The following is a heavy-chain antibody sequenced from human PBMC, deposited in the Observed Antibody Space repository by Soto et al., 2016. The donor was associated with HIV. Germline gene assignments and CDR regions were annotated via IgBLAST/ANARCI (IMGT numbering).Heavy chain of an antibody. CDR2: IYHSGST. CDR3: ARFRGLTDMTTAVTRGFDP. CDR1: GGSISSSHW. D-gene: IGHD4-17*01. J-gene: IGHJ5*02. V-gene: IGHV4-4*02. Sequence: QVQLQESGPGLVKPSGTLFLTCAVSGGSISSSHWWSWVRQPPEKGLEWIGEIYHSGSTNHNPSLKSRVTISVDKSKNQFSLKLRYVTAADTAVYYCARFRGLTDMTTAVTRGFDPWGQGTLVTVSS.